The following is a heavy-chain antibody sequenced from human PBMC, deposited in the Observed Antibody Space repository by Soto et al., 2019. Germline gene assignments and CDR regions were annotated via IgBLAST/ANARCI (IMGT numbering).Heavy chain of an antibody. Sequence: QVQLQESGPGLVKPSDTLSLTCAVSGYSISSSNWWGWIRQPPGKGLEWIVYIYYSGTTYYNPSLNSRVTMSVDTSKNQFSLKLTSVTAVDTAVYYCARREIQGPIDYWGQGTLVTVSS. CDR2: IYYSGTT. V-gene: IGHV4-28*01. CDR1: GYSISSSNW. D-gene: IGHD1-26*01. CDR3: ARREIQGPIDY. J-gene: IGHJ4*02.